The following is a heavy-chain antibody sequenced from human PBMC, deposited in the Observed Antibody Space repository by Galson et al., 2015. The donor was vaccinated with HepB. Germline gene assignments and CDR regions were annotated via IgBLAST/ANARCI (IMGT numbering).Heavy chain of an antibody. D-gene: IGHD3/OR15-3a*01. CDR1: GFTVSDYY. J-gene: IGHJ3*02. CDR3: AREGLRHGAIDI. Sequence: ALRLSGAASGFTVSDYYMNWMRQAPGKGLEWVSYITSSSLFTEYADSVKGRVTISRDNGANSLFRQMNSLRPEDTAVYYCAREGLRHGAIDIWGQGTMVTVSP. V-gene: IGHV3-11*06. CDR2: ITSSSLFT.